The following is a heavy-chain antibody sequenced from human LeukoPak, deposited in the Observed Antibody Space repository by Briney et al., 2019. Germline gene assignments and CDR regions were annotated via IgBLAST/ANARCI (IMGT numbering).Heavy chain of an antibody. CDR1: GFTFSSYA. V-gene: IGHV3-30-3*01. J-gene: IGHJ4*02. CDR2: ISYDGSNK. D-gene: IGHD2-2*01. Sequence: SGGSLRLSCAASGFTFSSYAMHWVRQAPGKGLEWVAVISYDGSNKYHADSVKDRFTISRDNSKNTLYLQMNSLRAEDTAVYYCARRSSTSSSFQFDYWGQGTLVTVSS. CDR3: ARRSSTSSSFQFDY.